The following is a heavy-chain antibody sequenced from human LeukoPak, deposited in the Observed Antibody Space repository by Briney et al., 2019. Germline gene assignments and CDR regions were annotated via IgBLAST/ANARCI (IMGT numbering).Heavy chain of an antibody. D-gene: IGHD3-9*01. V-gene: IGHV3-11*01. Sequence: SGGSLRLSCAASGFTFSDYNMNWVRQAPGKGLEWVSYITNGGSTIHHADSVKGRFTISRDNAKKTLYLQMNSLGAEDTAVYYCARSIGLTGGGVDVWGQGTTVTVSS. CDR1: GFTFSDYN. J-gene: IGHJ6*02. CDR2: ITNGGSTI. CDR3: ARSIGLTGGGVDV.